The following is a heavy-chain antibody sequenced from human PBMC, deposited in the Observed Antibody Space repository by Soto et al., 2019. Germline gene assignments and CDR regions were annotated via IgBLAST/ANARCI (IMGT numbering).Heavy chain of an antibody. CDR2: INHSGST. J-gene: IGHJ4*02. V-gene: IGHV4-34*01. Sequence: QVQLQQWGAGLLKPSETLSLTCAVYGGSFSGYYWSWIRQPPGKGLEWIGEINHSGSTNYNPSLRSRVTISVDTSKNQFSRKLSSVTAADTAVYYCARAIYDFWSGYSPLDYWGQGTLVTVSS. D-gene: IGHD3-3*01. CDR3: ARAIYDFWSGYSPLDY. CDR1: GGSFSGYY.